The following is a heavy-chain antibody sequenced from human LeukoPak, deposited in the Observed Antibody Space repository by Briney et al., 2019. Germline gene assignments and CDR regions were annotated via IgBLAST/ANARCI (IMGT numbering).Heavy chain of an antibody. V-gene: IGHV3-23*01. CDR1: GFTFSTYA. D-gene: IGHD6-19*01. J-gene: IGHJ3*02. CDR3: ATSSSGWYNDAFDI. Sequence: RPGGSLRLSCAAFGFTFSTYAMTWVRQAPGKRLEWVSAISGSGGSSYYADSVKGRFTISRDNSKNTLCLQMNSLRAEDTALYYCATSSSGWYNDAFDIWGQGTMVTVSS. CDR2: ISGSGGSS.